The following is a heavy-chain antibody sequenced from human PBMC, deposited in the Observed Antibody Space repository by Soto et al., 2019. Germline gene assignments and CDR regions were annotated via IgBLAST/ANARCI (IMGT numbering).Heavy chain of an antibody. CDR1: GGSISSYY. D-gene: IGHD6-25*01. V-gene: IGHV4-59*01. CDR2: IYYSGST. CDR3: DGSGFSYSSGYRRYRMAS. Sequence: PSRNLYIRCTVYGGSISSYYWSWVRQPPGKGLEWIGYIYYSGSTNYNPSLKSRVPISVDTSKNQFSLKLSSVTAADTAVYYCDGSGFSYSSGYRRYRMASRGHGSTVTGS. J-gene: IGHJ6*02.